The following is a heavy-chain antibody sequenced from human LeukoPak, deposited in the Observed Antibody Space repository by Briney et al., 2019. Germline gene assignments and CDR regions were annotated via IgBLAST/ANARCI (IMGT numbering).Heavy chain of an antibody. CDR2: INTNTGNP. CDR1: GYTFTSYA. D-gene: IGHD7-27*01. Sequence: ASVKVSCKASGYTFTSYAMNWVRQAPGQGLEWMGWINTNTGNPTYAQGFTGRFVFSLDTSVSTAYLQISSLKAEDTAVYYCARVRDTGDLLYYYYMDVWGKGTTVTVSS. V-gene: IGHV7-4-1*02. CDR3: ARVRDTGDLLYYYYMDV. J-gene: IGHJ6*03.